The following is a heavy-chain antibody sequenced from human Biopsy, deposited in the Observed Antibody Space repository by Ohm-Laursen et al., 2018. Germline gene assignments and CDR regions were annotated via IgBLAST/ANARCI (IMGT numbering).Heavy chain of an antibody. CDR2: ISYSGST. Sequence: SETLSLTCSVSGGSISDYYWSWLRQPPGKGLEWIGYISYSGSTNYKASLKSRVTISADTSKNQFSLRLSSVTAADTAVYYCARAAFGPFDSWGQGALVTVSS. V-gene: IGHV4-59*12. J-gene: IGHJ4*02. CDR3: ARAAFGPFDS. D-gene: IGHD3-16*01. CDR1: GGSISDYY.